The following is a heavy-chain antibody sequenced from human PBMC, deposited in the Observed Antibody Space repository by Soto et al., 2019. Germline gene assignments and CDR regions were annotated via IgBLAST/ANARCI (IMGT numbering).Heavy chain of an antibody. V-gene: IGHV1-46*01. CDR1: GYTFTSYY. Sequence: ASVTVSCTASGYTFTSYYMHWVRQAPGQGLEWMGIINPSGGSTSYAQKFQGRVTMTRDTSTSTVYMELSSLRSEDTAVYYCAGGDCSSTSCYWKVDYYYGMDVWGQGTTVTVSS. CDR3: AGGDCSSTSCYWKVDYYYGMDV. CDR2: INPSGGST. J-gene: IGHJ6*02. D-gene: IGHD2-2*01.